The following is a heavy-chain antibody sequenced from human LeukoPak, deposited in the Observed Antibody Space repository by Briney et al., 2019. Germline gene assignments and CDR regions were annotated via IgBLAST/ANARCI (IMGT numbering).Heavy chain of an antibody. D-gene: IGHD3-10*01. CDR2: IIPIFGTA. V-gene: IGHV1-69*13. CDR1: GGTFSSYA. CDR3: ARESMVRGVDSDY. Sequence: GASVKVSCKASGGTFSSYAISWVRQALGQGLEWMGGIIPIFGTANYAQKFQGRVTITADESTSTAYMELSSLRSEDTAVYYCARESMVRGVDSDYWGQGTLVTVSS. J-gene: IGHJ4*02.